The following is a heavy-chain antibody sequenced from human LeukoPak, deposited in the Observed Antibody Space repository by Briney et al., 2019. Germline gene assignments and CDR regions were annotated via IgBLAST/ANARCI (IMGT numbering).Heavy chain of an antibody. Sequence: GGSLRLSCAASGFTFSSYAMHWVRQAPGKGLEYVSAISSNGGSTYYANSVKGRFTISRDNSKNTLYLQMGSLRAEDMAVYYCARDTGGYSSGWSPFDYWGQGTLVTVSS. CDR1: GFTFSSYA. V-gene: IGHV3-64*01. D-gene: IGHD6-19*01. CDR2: ISSNGGST. CDR3: ARDTGGYSSGWSPFDY. J-gene: IGHJ4*02.